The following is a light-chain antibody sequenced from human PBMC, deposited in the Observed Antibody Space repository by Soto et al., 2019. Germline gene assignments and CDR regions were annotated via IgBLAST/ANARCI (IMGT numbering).Light chain of an antibody. Sequence: EIVMTQSPLTLPVTPGEPASISCRSSQSLLYNNTYNYLEWYVQKPGQSPQLLIDFGSKRAPGVHDRFSGSGSGTDFTLKINRVEAEYVGTYYCMQGRQCLTFGQGTRLEIQ. V-gene: IGKV2-28*01. CDR1: QSLLYNNTYNY. CDR3: MQGRQCLT. J-gene: IGKJ5*01. CDR2: FGS.